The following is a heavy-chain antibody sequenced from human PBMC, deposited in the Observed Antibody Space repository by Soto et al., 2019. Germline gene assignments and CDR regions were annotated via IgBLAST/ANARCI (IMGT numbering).Heavy chain of an antibody. D-gene: IGHD1-26*01. CDR1: FTFSMYS. J-gene: IGHJ5*02. CDR3: TRDKGGSYDNWFDP. CDR2: ISSGSAYI. Sequence: EVQVVESGGGLVRPGGSLRLSCNFTFSMYSMSWVRQAPGKGLEWVASISSGSAYIKYADSVKGRFSISRDNAKNSVSLQMNSLRAEDTAMYYCTRDKGGSYDNWFDPWGRGTLVTVSS. V-gene: IGHV3-21*01.